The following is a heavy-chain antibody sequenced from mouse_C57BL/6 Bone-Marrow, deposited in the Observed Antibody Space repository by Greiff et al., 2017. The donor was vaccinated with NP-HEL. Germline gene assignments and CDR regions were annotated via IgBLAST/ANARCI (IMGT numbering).Heavy chain of an antibody. Sequence: EVQRVESGGGLVQPGGSLKLSCAASGFTFSDYGMAWVRQAPRKGPEWVAFISNLAYSIYYADTVTGRFTISRENAKNTLYLEMSSLRSEDTAMYYCARWYYGSKGNYFDYWGQGTTLTVSS. CDR1: GFTFSDYG. CDR3: ARWYYGSKGNYFDY. D-gene: IGHD1-1*01. J-gene: IGHJ2*01. V-gene: IGHV5-15*01. CDR2: ISNLAYSI.